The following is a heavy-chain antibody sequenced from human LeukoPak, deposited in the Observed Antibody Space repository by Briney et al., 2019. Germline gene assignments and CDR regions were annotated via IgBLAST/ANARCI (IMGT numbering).Heavy chain of an antibody. CDR2: IYPGDSDT. J-gene: IGHJ4*02. D-gene: IGHD6-19*01. Sequence: GESLKISCKGSGYSFTTYWIAWVRQMPGKGLEWMGIIYPGDSDTRYSPSFQGQVTISADKSISTAYLQWSSLKASDTALYYCARRDSRDWYDYWGQGTLATVSS. V-gene: IGHV5-51*01. CDR1: GYSFTTYW. CDR3: ARRDSRDWYDY.